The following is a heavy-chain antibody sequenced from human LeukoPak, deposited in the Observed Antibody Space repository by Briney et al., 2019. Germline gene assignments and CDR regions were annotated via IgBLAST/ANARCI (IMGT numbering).Heavy chain of an antibody. V-gene: IGHV4-59*08. D-gene: IGHD6-19*01. CDR2: IYYSGST. Sequence: SETLSLTCTVSGGSISSYYWSWIRQPPGKGLEWIGYIYYSGSTNYNPSLKSRVTISVDTSKNQFSLKLSSVTAADTAVYYCARHGRGRGWYEYYFDYWGQGTLVTVSS. CDR3: ARHGRGRGWYEYYFDY. J-gene: IGHJ4*02. CDR1: GGSISSYY.